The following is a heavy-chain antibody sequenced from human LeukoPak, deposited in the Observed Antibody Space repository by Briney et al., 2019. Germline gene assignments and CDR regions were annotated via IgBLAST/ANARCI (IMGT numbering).Heavy chain of an antibody. V-gene: IGHV4-38-2*02. CDR3: ARDGSSEIYAFDF. CDR1: GYSISSGYY. J-gene: IGHJ3*01. Sequence: PSETLSLTCTVSGYSISSGYYWSWIRQPPGKGLEWIGEINHSGSTNYNPSLKCRVTISVDTSKNQFSLKLSSVTAADTAVYYCARDGSSEIYAFDFWGQGTMVTVSS. CDR2: INHSGST. D-gene: IGHD1-26*01.